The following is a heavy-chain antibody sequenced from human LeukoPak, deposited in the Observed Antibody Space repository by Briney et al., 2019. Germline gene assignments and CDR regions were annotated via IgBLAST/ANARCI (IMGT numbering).Heavy chain of an antibody. CDR1: GFTFSSYS. CDR3: ARFRLYGMDV. J-gene: IGHJ6*02. CDR2: FGTRSTSV. V-gene: IGHV3-21*01. Sequence: GGSLRLSCAASGFTFSSYSMNWIRQAPGKGLEWVSSFGTRSTSVYHAGSVKGRFAISRDNAKNSLYLQMNSLRAEDTAVYYCARFRLYGMDVWGQGTTVTVSS.